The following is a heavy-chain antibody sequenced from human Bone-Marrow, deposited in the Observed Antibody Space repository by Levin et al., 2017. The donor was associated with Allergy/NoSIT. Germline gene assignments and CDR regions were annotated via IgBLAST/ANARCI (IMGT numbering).Heavy chain of an antibody. J-gene: IGHJ2*01. V-gene: IGHV3-30*18. D-gene: IGHD4-17*01. CDR3: AKEGYGDYDWYFDL. CDR2: ISYDGSNK. Sequence: LSLTCAASGFTFSSYGMHWVRQAPGKGLEWVAVISYDGSNKYYADSVKGRFTISRDNSKNTLYLQMNSLRAEDTAVYYCAKEGYGDYDWYFDLWGRGTLVTVSS. CDR1: GFTFSSYG.